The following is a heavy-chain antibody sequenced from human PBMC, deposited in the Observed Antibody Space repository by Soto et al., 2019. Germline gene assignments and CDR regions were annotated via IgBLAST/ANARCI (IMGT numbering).Heavy chain of an antibody. V-gene: IGHV4-39*01. CDR3: ARRGELGATTVDY. J-gene: IGHJ4*02. D-gene: IGHD1-26*01. CDR1: GGSISSRSHY. CDR2: IYYSGST. Sequence: PSETLSLTCTVSGGSISSRSHYWGWIRQPPGKGLEWIGSIYYSGSTYYNPSLKSRVTISVDTSKNQFSLKLSSVTAADTAVYYCARRGELGATTVDYWGQGTLVTVSS.